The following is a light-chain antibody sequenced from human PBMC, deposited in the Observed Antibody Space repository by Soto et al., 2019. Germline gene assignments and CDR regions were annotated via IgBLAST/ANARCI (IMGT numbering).Light chain of an antibody. CDR1: QSIGRW. Sequence: DIQMTQSPSTLSASVGDRVSITCRASQSIGRWLAWYQQKSGKAPKLLIFDASGLESGVPSRFSGSGSGTEFTLTISSLQPDDVETYYCQQYNSYFQTLGQGTKADIK. CDR2: DAS. J-gene: IGKJ1*01. V-gene: IGKV1-5*01. CDR3: QQYNSYFQT.